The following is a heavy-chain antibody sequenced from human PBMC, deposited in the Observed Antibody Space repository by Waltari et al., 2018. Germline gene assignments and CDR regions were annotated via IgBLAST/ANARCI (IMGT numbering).Heavy chain of an antibody. D-gene: IGHD1-26*01. Sequence: QVQLVQSGAEVKKPGASVRVSCKASGYTFISYDVNWVRQAPGQGLEWMGWINPNTGAARFAQNFQDRVTMTRSTSETTAYMEISDLTSHDTAVYYCALGRTTTSQDVFGFWGQGTMVIVSS. J-gene: IGHJ3*01. CDR3: ALGRTTTSQDVFGF. CDR2: INPNTGAA. CDR1: GYTFISYD. V-gene: IGHV1-8*01.